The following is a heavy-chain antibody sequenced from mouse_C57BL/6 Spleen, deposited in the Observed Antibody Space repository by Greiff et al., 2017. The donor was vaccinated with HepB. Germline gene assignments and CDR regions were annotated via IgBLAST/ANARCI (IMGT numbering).Heavy chain of an antibody. CDR1: GYTFTDYY. CDR3: ARSEDSSGCVFDY. D-gene: IGHD3-2*02. Sequence: EVQLQQSGPELVKPGASVKISCKASGYTFTDYYMNWVKQSHGKSLEWIGDINPNNGGTSYNQKFKGKATLTVDKSSSTAYMELRSLTSEDSAVYYCARSEDSSGCVFDYWGQGTTLTVSS. J-gene: IGHJ2*01. V-gene: IGHV1-26*01. CDR2: INPNNGGT.